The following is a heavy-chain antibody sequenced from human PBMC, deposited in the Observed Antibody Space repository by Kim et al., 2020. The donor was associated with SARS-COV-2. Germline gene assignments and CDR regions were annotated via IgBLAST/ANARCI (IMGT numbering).Heavy chain of an antibody. CDR1: GFTFSSYA. V-gene: IGHV3-48*02. CDR2: ISSTGSII. CDR3: ASRGYSIHF. J-gene: IGHJ4*02. Sequence: GGSLRLSCAASGFTFSSYAMTWVRQAPGKGLEWVSFISSTGSIIYYADSVEGRFTISRDNAKNSVSLQMNSLRDEDTATYYCASRGYSIHFWGQGTL. D-gene: IGHD2-21*01.